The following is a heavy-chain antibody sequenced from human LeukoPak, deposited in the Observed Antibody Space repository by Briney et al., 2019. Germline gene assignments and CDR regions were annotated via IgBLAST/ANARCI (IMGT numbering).Heavy chain of an antibody. Sequence: GGSLRLSCAASGFTFSSYSMNWVRQAPGKGLEWVSSISSSSSYIYYADSVKGRFTISRDNAENSLYLQMNSLRAEDTAVYYCARKPTNSSPLPWGQGTLVTVSS. CDR3: ARKPTNSSPLP. D-gene: IGHD6-6*01. J-gene: IGHJ5*02. V-gene: IGHV3-21*01. CDR2: ISSSSSYI. CDR1: GFTFSSYS.